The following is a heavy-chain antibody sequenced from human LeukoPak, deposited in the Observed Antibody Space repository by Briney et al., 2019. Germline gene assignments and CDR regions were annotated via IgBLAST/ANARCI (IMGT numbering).Heavy chain of an antibody. CDR3: ARDGSSGWTKGFDY. CDR1: GFTFSSYA. V-gene: IGHV3-30*04. J-gene: IGHJ4*02. D-gene: IGHD6-19*01. Sequence: GVLRLSCAASGFTFSSYAMHWVRQAPGKGLEWVAVISYDGSNKYYADSVKGRFTISRDNSKNTLYLQMNSLRAEDTAVYYCARDGSSGWTKGFDYWGQGTLVTVSS. CDR2: ISYDGSNK.